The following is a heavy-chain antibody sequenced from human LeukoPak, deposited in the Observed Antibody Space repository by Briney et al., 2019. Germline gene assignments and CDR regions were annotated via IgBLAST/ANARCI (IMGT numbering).Heavy chain of an antibody. J-gene: IGHJ4*02. CDR3: ARQGGSYYGPFDY. D-gene: IGHD1-26*01. Sequence: SETLSLTCTVSGVSISSGGYYWSWIRQHPGKGLEWIGYIYYSGSTYYNPSLKSRVTISVDTSKNQFSLKLSSVTAADTAVYYCARQGGSYYGPFDYWGQGTLVTVSS. CDR1: GVSISSGGYY. V-gene: IGHV4-31*03. CDR2: IYYSGST.